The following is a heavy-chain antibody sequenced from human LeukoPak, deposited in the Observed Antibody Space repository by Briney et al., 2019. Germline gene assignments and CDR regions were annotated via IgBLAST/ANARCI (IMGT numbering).Heavy chain of an antibody. CDR3: ARQRYFNPHRDYYYYDYGMDV. J-gene: IGHJ6*02. CDR1: GYSFPNYW. Sequence: SGESLKISCKGSGYSFPNYWIAWVRQMPGKGLEWMGIIYPRDSDTRYSPSFQGQVTISADKSISTAYLQWSSLKASDTAMYYCARQRYFNPHRDYYYYDYGMDVWGQGTTVTVSS. D-gene: IGHD3-9*01. CDR2: IYPRDSDT. V-gene: IGHV5-51*01.